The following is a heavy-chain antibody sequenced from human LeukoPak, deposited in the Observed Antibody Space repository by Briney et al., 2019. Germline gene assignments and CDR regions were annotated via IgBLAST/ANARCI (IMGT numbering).Heavy chain of an antibody. V-gene: IGHV4-39*01. CDR2: IYYSGST. CDR3: ARHSPAMVAYYYYYYMDV. Sequence: PSETLSLTCTVSGDSISSSSYYWGWIRQPPGKGLEWIGTIYYSGSTYYNPSLKIRVTISVDTSKNHFSLKLSSVTAADTAVYYCARHSPAMVAYYYYYYMDVWGKGTTVTISS. D-gene: IGHD5-18*01. J-gene: IGHJ6*03. CDR1: GDSISSSSYY.